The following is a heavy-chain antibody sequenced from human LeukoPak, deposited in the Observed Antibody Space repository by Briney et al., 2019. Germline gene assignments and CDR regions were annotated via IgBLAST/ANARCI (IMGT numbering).Heavy chain of an antibody. Sequence: ASVKVSCKTSGYTFTNYYLHWVRQTPGQVLELMGMINPSVGVTTYAPKFQGRVSMTRDTSTITVYMELKSLISEDTAVYYCARPSSPVAGQWLRGDFGPWGQGTLVTVSS. D-gene: IGHD3-22*01. V-gene: IGHV1-46*01. CDR2: INPSVGVT. CDR1: GYTFTNYY. CDR3: ARPSSPVAGQWLRGDFGP. J-gene: IGHJ5*02.